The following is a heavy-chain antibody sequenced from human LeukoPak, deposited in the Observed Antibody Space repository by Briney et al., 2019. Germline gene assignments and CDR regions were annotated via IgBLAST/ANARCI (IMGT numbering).Heavy chain of an antibody. CDR1: GFSFSSHW. CDR2: IKEDGSEK. D-gene: IGHD1-26*01. J-gene: IGHJ4*02. V-gene: IGHV3-7*01. CDR3: ARQYSGSFLFFDF. Sequence: QSGGSLKLSCAASGFSFSSHWMSWVRQTPGKGLEWVANIKEDGSEKKYADSLKGRFTISRDNAKNSLYLQMNGLRAEDTGVYFCARQYSGSFLFFDFWGQGTLVTVSS.